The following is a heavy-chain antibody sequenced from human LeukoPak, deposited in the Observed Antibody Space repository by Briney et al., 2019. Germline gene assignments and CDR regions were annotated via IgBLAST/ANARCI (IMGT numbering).Heavy chain of an antibody. D-gene: IGHD2-2*01. CDR1: GFTFSSYW. CDR3: ARAPNSYCSSTSCYRYYDFWSGPADYYFDY. J-gene: IGHJ4*02. V-gene: IGHV3-7*01. CDR2: IKQDGSEK. Sequence: GGSLRLSCAASGFTFSSYWMSWVRQAPGKGLEWVANIKQDGSEKYYVDSVKGRFTISRDNAKNSLYLQMNSLRAEDTAVYYCARAPNSYCSSTSCYRYYDFWSGPADYYFDYWGQGTLVTVSS.